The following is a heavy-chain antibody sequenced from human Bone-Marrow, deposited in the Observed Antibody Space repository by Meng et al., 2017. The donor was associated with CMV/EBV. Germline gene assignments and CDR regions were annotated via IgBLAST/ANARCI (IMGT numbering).Heavy chain of an antibody. CDR3: ARGKYSGGYYPLNY. V-gene: IGHV4-34*01. D-gene: IGHD3-22*01. J-gene: IGHJ4*02. CDR2: INHSGST. CDR1: GESFSPYY. Sequence: QPQPWGAGLLKPSETLSLTCAVYGESFSPYYWTWIRQPPGKGLEWIGEINHSGSTNYNPSLKSRVTISVDTSKNQFSLKLTSVTAADSALYYCARGKYSGGYYPLNYWGQGTLVTVSS.